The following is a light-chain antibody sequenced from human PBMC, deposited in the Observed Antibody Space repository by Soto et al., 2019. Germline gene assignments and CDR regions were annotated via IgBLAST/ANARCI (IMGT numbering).Light chain of an antibody. J-gene: IGLJ2*01. Sequence: QSALTQPASVSGSPGQSITISCTGTSSDIGYYNYVSWHQQHPGKAPKVLIYDVSNRPSGVSNRFSGSKSGNTASLTISGLQAEHEAPYYCSSYTTSNTVLLGGGTKLTVL. CDR2: DVS. CDR1: SSDIGYYNY. V-gene: IGLV2-14*01. CDR3: SSYTTSNTVL.